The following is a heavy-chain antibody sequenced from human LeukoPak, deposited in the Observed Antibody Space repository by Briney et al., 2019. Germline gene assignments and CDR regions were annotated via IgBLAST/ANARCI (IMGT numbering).Heavy chain of an antibody. Sequence: ASVKVSCKASGYTFTGYYMHWVRQAPGQRLEWMGWINTGNGNTKYSQKFQGRVTITRDTSASTAYMELSSLRSEDTAVYYCAKDRGGYDYFDLWGRGTLVTVSS. CDR3: AKDRGGYDYFDL. J-gene: IGHJ2*01. V-gene: IGHV1-3*04. CDR2: INTGNGNT. CDR1: GYTFTGYY. D-gene: IGHD5-12*01.